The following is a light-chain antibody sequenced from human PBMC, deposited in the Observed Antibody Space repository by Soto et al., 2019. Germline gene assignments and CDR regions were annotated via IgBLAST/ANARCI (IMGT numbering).Light chain of an antibody. CDR2: GVS. V-gene: IGKV1-5*01. CDR1: RSIGTW. CDR3: QYYNTFSGT. Sequence: DIHMTQSPSTLSVSVLDIVTITFRASRSIGTWLAWYQQRPGKAPKLLVYGVSSLETGVPSRFSGSGSGTEFALTISSLQPDDFATYYCQYYNTFSGTFGQGTKVDI. J-gene: IGKJ1*01.